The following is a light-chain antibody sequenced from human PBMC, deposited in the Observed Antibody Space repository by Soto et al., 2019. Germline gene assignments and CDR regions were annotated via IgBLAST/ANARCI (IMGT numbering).Light chain of an antibody. Sequence: DIQMTHSPSSLSASVEDRVIITCRASQSISNHLNWYQQKPGKAPKLLIFAASSLQSGVPSRFSGSRSGPDFTLTISSLQPEDFATYYCQQSYSTPINFGQGTRLEIK. CDR3: QQSYSTPIN. CDR1: QSISNH. V-gene: IGKV1-39*01. J-gene: IGKJ5*01. CDR2: AAS.